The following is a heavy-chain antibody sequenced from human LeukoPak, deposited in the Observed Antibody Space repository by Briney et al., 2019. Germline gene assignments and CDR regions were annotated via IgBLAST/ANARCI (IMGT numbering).Heavy chain of an antibody. Sequence: PSETLSLTCTVSGGSISSYYWSWIRQPPGKGLEWIGYIYYGGSTNYNPSLKSRVTVSVDTSKNQFSVQLNSVTAADTAVCYCARGIQLWFYSMDVWGKGTTVTVSS. V-gene: IGHV4-59*01. CDR1: GGSISSYY. D-gene: IGHD5-18*01. CDR2: IYYGGST. CDR3: ARGIQLWFYSMDV. J-gene: IGHJ6*04.